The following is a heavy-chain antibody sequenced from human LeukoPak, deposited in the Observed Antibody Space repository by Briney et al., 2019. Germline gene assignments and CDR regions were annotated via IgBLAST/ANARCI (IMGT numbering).Heavy chain of an antibody. CDR1: GYTLTELS. Sequence: GASVKVSCKVSGYTLTELSMHWVRQAPGKGPEWMGGFDPEDGETIYAQKFQGRVTMTEDTSTDTAYMELSSLRSEDTAVYYCATASPEYSSSWSFDYWGQGTLVTVSS. J-gene: IGHJ4*02. CDR3: ATASPEYSSSWSFDY. D-gene: IGHD6-13*01. V-gene: IGHV1-24*01. CDR2: FDPEDGET.